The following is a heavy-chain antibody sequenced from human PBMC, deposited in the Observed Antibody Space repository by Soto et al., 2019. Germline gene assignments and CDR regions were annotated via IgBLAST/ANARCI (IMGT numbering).Heavy chain of an antibody. Sequence: PGGSLRLSCAASGFTFSSYGMHWVRQAPGKGLEWVAVIWYDGSNKYYADSVKGRFTISRDNSKNTLYLQMNSLRAEDTAVYYCARAPPYYYDSSGYYPPPYGMDVWGQGTTVPSP. CDR2: IWYDGSNK. D-gene: IGHD3-22*01. CDR3: ARAPPYYYDSSGYYPPPYGMDV. CDR1: GFTFSSYG. V-gene: IGHV3-33*01. J-gene: IGHJ6*02.